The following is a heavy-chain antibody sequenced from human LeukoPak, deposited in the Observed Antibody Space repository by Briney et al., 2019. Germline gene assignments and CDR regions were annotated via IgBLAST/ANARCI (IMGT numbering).Heavy chain of an antibody. CDR2: INPSGGST. J-gene: IGHJ4*02. Sequence: ASVKASCKASGYTFTSYYMHWVRQAPGQGLEWMGIINPSGGSTSYAQKFQGRVTMTRDTSTSTVYMELSSLRSEDTAVYYCARDLDGTPAMVRSYKGIVDYWGQGTLVTVSS. V-gene: IGHV1-46*01. CDR3: ARDLDGTPAMVRSYKGIVDY. CDR1: GYTFTSYY. D-gene: IGHD1-26*01.